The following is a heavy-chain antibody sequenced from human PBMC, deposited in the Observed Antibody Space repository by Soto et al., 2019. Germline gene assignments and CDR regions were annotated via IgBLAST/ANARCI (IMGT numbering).Heavy chain of an antibody. CDR3: ARGHRRITIFGGVYPPGPRHYGMDV. D-gene: IGHD3-3*01. CDR1: GYTFTSYD. V-gene: IGHV1-8*01. CDR2: MNPNSGNT. J-gene: IGHJ6*02. Sequence: ASVKFSCKASGYTFTSYDINWVRQATGQGLEWMGWMNPNSGNTGYAQKFQGRVTMIRNTSISTAYMELSSLRSEDTAVYYCARGHRRITIFGGVYPPGPRHYGMDVWGQGTTVTV.